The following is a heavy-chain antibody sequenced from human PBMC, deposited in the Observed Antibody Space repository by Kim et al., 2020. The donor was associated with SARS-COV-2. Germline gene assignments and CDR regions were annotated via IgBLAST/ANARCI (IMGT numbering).Heavy chain of an antibody. J-gene: IGHJ4*02. Sequence: SETLSLTCTVSGGSISSSSYYWGWIRQPPGKGLEWIGSIYYSGSTYYNPSLKSRVTISVDTSKNHFSLKLSSVTAADTAVYYCARITSGSPLDWGQGTLVTVSS. D-gene: IGHD1-26*01. V-gene: IGHV4-39*02. CDR1: GGSISSSSYY. CDR3: ARITSGSPLD. CDR2: IYYSGST.